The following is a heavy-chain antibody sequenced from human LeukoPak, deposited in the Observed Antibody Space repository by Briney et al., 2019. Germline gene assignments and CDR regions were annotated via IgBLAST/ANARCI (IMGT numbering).Heavy chain of an antibody. J-gene: IGHJ6*04. Sequence: GGSLRLSCAASGFTFSSYDMHWVRHATGKGLEWVSAIGTAGDPYYPGSVKGRFTISRENAKNSLYLHMNSLRAGDTAVYYCARGTWDYYGSGSYYTNYGMDVWGKGTTVTVSS. V-gene: IGHV3-13*05. D-gene: IGHD3-10*01. CDR1: GFTFSSYD. CDR3: ARGTWDYYGSGSYYTNYGMDV. CDR2: IGTAGDP.